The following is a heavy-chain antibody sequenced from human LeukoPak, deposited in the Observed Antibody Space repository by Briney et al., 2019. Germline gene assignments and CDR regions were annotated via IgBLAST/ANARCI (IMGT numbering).Heavy chain of an antibody. CDR1: GDSISSSNW. Sequence: PSGTLSLTCAVSGDSISSSNWWSWVRQPPGKGLEWIGEIHHSGSTNYNPSLKTRVTISLDTSKNQFSLKLSSVTAADTAVYYCARVTEGNLDYWGQGTLVTVSS. V-gene: IGHV4-4*02. CDR3: ARVTEGNLDY. CDR2: IHHSGST. J-gene: IGHJ4*02. D-gene: IGHD1-14*01.